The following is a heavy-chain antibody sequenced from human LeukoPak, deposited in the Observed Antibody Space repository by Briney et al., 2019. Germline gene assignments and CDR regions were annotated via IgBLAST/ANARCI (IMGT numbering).Heavy chain of an antibody. Sequence: GGSLRLSCAASGFTVSSNYMSWVRQAPGNGLEWVSVIYSGGSTYYADSVKGRFTISRDNSKNTLYLQINSLRAEDTAVYYCARDRRDGYNYDAFDIWGQGTMVTVSS. CDR1: GFTVSSNY. J-gene: IGHJ3*02. V-gene: IGHV3-66*01. CDR2: IYSGGST. CDR3: ARDRRDGYNYDAFDI. D-gene: IGHD5-24*01.